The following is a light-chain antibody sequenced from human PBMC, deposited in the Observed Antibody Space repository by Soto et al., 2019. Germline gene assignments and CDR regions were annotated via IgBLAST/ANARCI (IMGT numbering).Light chain of an antibody. CDR2: VAS. V-gene: IGKV3-15*01. Sequence: EIVLTQSPATLSLSPGERATLSCRASQSVSSNLAWYQQKPGQAPRLLIYVASTRSTGIPARFSGSGSGTEFTLTISSLQSEDFAVYYCQQYNNWPGTFGQGTKVDIK. CDR1: QSVSSN. J-gene: IGKJ1*01. CDR3: QQYNNWPGT.